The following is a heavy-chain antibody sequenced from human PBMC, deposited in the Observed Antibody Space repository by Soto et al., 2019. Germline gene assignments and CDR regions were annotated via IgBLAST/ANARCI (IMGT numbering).Heavy chain of an antibody. CDR3: ARDPSFYDYVWGSYRYQVYGMDV. Sequence: GGSLRLSCAASGFTFSSYGMHWVLQAPCKGLEWVAVIWYDGSNKYYADSVKGRFTISRDNSKNTLYLQMNSLRAEDTAVYYCARDPSFYDYVWGSYRYQVYGMDVWGQGTTVTVSS. J-gene: IGHJ6*02. CDR1: GFTFSSYG. V-gene: IGHV3-33*01. CDR2: IWYDGSNK. D-gene: IGHD3-16*02.